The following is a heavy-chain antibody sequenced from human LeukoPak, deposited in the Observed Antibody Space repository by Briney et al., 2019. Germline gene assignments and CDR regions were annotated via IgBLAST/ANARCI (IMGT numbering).Heavy chain of an antibody. CDR2: IYYSGST. Sequence: SETLSLTSTLSGGSIRSYYWSWVPQPPRKGLEWIGYIYYSGSTNYNTSLKSRVTISVHTSKNQFSLKLSSVTGADTAVYYCARVGGSYDGLIDYWGQGTLVTVSS. J-gene: IGHJ4*02. D-gene: IGHD1-26*01. CDR1: GGSIRSYY. V-gene: IGHV4-59*01. CDR3: ARVGGSYDGLIDY.